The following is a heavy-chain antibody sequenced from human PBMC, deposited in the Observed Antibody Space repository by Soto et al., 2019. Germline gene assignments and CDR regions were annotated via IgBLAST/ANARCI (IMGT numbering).Heavy chain of an antibody. J-gene: IGHJ4*02. Sequence: QVQLQESGPGLVKPSQTLSLTCTVSGGSISSGGYYWSWIRQHPGKGLEWIGYIYYSGSTYYNPSLKSRVTISVDTSKNQFSLKLSSVTAADTAVYYCARLDIVATNGWGYFDYWGQGTLVTVSS. CDR3: ARLDIVATNGWGYFDY. CDR2: IYYSGST. D-gene: IGHD5-12*01. V-gene: IGHV4-31*03. CDR1: GGSISSGGYY.